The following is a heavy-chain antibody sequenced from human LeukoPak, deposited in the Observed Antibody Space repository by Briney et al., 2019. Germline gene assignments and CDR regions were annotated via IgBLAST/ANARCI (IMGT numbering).Heavy chain of an antibody. V-gene: IGHV1-24*01. D-gene: IGHD3-3*01. CDR2: FDPEDGET. CDR1: GYTLTELS. CDR3: ARGRITIFGVVERPNNWFDP. J-gene: IGHJ5*02. Sequence: GASVKVSCKVSGYTLTELSMHWVRQAPGKGLEWMGGFDPEDGETIYAQKFQGRVTMTRDTSTSTVYMELSSLRSEDTAVYYCARGRITIFGVVERPNNWFDPWGQGTLVTVSS.